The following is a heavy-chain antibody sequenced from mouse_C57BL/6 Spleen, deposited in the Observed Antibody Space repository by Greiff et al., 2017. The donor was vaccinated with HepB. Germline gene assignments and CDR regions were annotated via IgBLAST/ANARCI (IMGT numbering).Heavy chain of an antibody. D-gene: IGHD2-5*01. CDR1: GYSITSGYY. CDR2: ISYDGSN. CDR3: ARTPHYSNFHYLDY. V-gene: IGHV3-6*01. J-gene: IGHJ2*01. Sequence: EVKLQESGPGLVKPSQSLSLTCSVTGYSITSGYYWNWIRQFPGNKLEWMGYISYDGSNNYNPSLKNRISITLDTSKNQFFLKLNSMTTEDTATYYCARTPHYSNFHYLDYWGQGTTLTVSS.